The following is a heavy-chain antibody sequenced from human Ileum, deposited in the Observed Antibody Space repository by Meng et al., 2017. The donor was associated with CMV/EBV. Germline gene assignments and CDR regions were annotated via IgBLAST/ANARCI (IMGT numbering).Heavy chain of an antibody. J-gene: IGHJ4*02. CDR3: ARGRRDGYNNPPLDY. D-gene: IGHD5-24*01. Sequence: QVQLQQWGDGLLKPSETLSLTGAVYGGSFSGYYWSWIRQPPGKGLEWIGEINHSGSTNYNPSLKSRVTISVDTSKNQFSLKLSSVTAADTAVYYCARGRRDGYNNPPLDYWGQGTLVTVSS. CDR1: GGSFSGYY. V-gene: IGHV4-34*01. CDR2: INHSGST.